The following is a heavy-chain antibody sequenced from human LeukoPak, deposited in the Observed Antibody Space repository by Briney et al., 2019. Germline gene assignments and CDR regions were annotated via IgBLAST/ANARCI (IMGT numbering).Heavy chain of an antibody. Sequence: SETLSLTCTVSGGSISSYYWSWIRQLPGKGLEWIGYIYYSGSTNYSPSLKSRVTISVDTSKNQFSLKLSSVTAADTAVYYCARLRSIAARDYYYGMDVWGQGTTVTVSS. CDR3: ARLRSIAARDYYYGMDV. J-gene: IGHJ6*02. CDR1: GGSISSYY. D-gene: IGHD6-6*01. V-gene: IGHV4-59*08. CDR2: IYYSGST.